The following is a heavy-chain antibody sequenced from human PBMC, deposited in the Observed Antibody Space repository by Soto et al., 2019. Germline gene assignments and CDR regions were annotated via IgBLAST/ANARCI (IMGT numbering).Heavy chain of an antibody. Sequence: QVQLVQSGAEVKKPGASVKVSCKASGYTFTSYGISWVRQAPGQGLEWMGWISAYNGNTNYAQKRQGRVTRTTDTSTSTAYMELRSPRSDDAAVYYCARDDCGASGDYWGQGTLVTVSS. CDR2: ISAYNGNT. V-gene: IGHV1-18*01. D-gene: IGHD2-21*01. J-gene: IGHJ4*02. CDR1: GYTFTSYG. CDR3: ARDDCGASGDY.